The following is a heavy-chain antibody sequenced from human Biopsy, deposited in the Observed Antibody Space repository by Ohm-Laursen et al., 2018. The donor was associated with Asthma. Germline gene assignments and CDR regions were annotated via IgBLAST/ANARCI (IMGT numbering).Heavy chain of an antibody. CDR1: VFTFSSYA. D-gene: IGHD3-3*01. CDR2: GGSYYDGGLK. V-gene: IGHV3-30-3*01. CDR3: ARDVMEWYLHAFDI. Sequence: SLRLSCTASVFTFSSYAMHWFRQAPGKGLEWVAGGGSYYDGGLKYYADSVNGRFPVSRDDSKNTLYLQMNRLRPDDTAVYYCARDVMEWYLHAFDIWGQGTLVTVSS. J-gene: IGHJ4*02.